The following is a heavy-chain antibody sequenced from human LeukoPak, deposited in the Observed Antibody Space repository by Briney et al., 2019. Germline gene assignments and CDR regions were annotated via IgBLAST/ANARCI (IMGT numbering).Heavy chain of an antibody. Sequence: PSETLSLTCAVYGGSFSGYYWSWIRQPPGKGLEWIGYIYYSGSTNYNPSLKSRVTISVDTSKNQFSLKLSSVTAADTAVYYCARPAPYGDYVGYFDLWGRGTLVTVSS. CDR1: GGSFSGYY. D-gene: IGHD4-17*01. CDR2: IYYSGST. J-gene: IGHJ2*01. V-gene: IGHV4-59*08. CDR3: ARPAPYGDYVGYFDL.